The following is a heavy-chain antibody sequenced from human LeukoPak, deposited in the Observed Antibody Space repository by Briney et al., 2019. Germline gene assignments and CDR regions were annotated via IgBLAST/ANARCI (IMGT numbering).Heavy chain of an antibody. D-gene: IGHD6-13*01. CDR2: IWFDKNQ. J-gene: IGHJ4*02. Sequence: GRSLRLSCAASGFILNDYGMHWVRQAPGKGLEWVADIWFDKNQHFADSVKGRFAISRDNSKNTVYLQINSLRAEDTAVYYCARDLHIAAAGPGYWGQGTLVTVSS. CDR1: GFILNDYG. CDR3: ARDLHIAAAGPGY. V-gene: IGHV3-33*01.